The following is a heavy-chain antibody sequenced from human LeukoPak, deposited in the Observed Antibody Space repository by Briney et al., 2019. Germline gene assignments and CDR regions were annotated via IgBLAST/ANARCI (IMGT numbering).Heavy chain of an antibody. J-gene: IGHJ4*02. V-gene: IGHV6-1*01. Sequence: SQTLSLTCAVSGDSVSSNSVAWNWIRQTPSRGLEWLGRTYYRSKWYIEYAESVRSRMTINADTSKNQFSLQPNSVSPEDTAVYYCAREREHSFDHWGQGTLVTVSS. CDR2: TYYRSKWYI. CDR1: GDSVSSNSVA. CDR3: AREREHSFDH. D-gene: IGHD1/OR15-1a*01.